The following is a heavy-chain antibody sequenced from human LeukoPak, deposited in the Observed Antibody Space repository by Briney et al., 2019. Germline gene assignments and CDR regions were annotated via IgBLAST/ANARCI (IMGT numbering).Heavy chain of an antibody. D-gene: IGHD5-18*01. CDR1: GYTFSSHW. J-gene: IGHJ6*03. Sequence: PGGPLRLSCAASGYTFSSHWMSWVRQPRGKGLEEVANIKQEGSEKYYLDSVKGRFTISRDNDTDPPDVQMNSLRADATALYYCARGTAIGSYMDVWGKGTTVTVSS. V-gene: IGHV3-7*01. CDR3: ARGTAIGSYMDV. CDR2: IKQEGSEK.